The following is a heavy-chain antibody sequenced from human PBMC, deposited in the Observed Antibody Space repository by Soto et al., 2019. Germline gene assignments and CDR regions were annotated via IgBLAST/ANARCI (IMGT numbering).Heavy chain of an antibody. Sequence: SLRPSCSESVFTFGLFAMHWVCLAPFPGLEWVAVVWHDGTKKYYADAVKGRFTISRDNSQNMLYLEMNSLRAEDTAVFYCARDTRRDGYETGGFDSWGKGTHLTVS. CDR1: VFTFGLFA. J-gene: IGHJ4*02. CDR3: ARDTRRDGYETGGFDS. V-gene: IGHV3-33*01. CDR2: VWHDGTKK. D-gene: IGHD5-12*01.